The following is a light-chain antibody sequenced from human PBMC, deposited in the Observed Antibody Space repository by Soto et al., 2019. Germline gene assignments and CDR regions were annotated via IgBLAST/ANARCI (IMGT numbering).Light chain of an antibody. CDR3: IRRRHYPYT. V-gene: IGKV2-40*01. CDR2: MVS. J-gene: IGKJ2*01. CDR1: QSLLDSDDGNTY. Sequence: DVVVTQTPLSLPVTPGEPASISCRSSQSLLDSDDGNTYLDWYLHKPGQSPQLLIYMVSYRASGVPDRFSGSGSGTDFTLKISRVEAGDVGVYYCIRRRHYPYTFGQGTKLDIK.